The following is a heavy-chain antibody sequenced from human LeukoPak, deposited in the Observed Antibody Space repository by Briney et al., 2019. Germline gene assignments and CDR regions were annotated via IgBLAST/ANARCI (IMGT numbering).Heavy chain of an antibody. CDR2: IYYSGST. J-gene: IGHJ3*02. V-gene: IGHV4-59*01. Sequence: SETLSLTCTVSGGSISSYYWSWIRQPPGKGLEWIGYIYYSGSTNYNPSLKSRVTISVDTSKNQFPLKLSSVTAADTAVYYCARDKKGGYKGDAFDIWGQGTMVTVSS. CDR3: ARDKKGGYKGDAFDI. D-gene: IGHD5-24*01. CDR1: GGSISSYY.